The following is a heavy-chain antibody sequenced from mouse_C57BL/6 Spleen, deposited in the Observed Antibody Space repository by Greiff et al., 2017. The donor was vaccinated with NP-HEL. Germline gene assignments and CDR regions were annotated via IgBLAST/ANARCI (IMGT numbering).Heavy chain of an antibody. CDR3: ARKGITTVVADWYFDV. D-gene: IGHD1-1*01. CDR2: ISSGSSTI. J-gene: IGHJ1*03. Sequence: EVQGVESGGGLVKPGGSLKLSCAASGFTFSDYGMHWVRQAPEKGLEWVAYISSGSSTIYYADTVKGRFTISRDNAKNTLFLQMTSLRSEDTAMYYCARKGITTVVADWYFDVWGTGTTVTVSS. CDR1: GFTFSDYG. V-gene: IGHV5-17*01.